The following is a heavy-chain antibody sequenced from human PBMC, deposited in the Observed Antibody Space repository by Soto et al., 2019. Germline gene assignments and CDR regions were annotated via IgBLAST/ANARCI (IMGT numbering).Heavy chain of an antibody. D-gene: IGHD3-3*01. J-gene: IGHJ4*02. CDR3: ARGQVLRFLEWLSYFDY. V-gene: IGHV1-3*01. Sequence: ASVKVSCKASGYTFTSYYMHWVRQAPGQRLEWMGWINAGNGNTKYSQKFQGRVTITRDTSASTAYMELSSLRSEDTAVYYCARGQVLRFLEWLSYFDYWGQGTLVTVSS. CDR1: GYTFTSYY. CDR2: INAGNGNT.